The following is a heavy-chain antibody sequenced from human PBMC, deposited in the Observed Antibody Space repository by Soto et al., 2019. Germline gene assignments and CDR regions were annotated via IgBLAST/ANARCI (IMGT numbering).Heavy chain of an antibody. J-gene: IGHJ2*01. Sequence: QVQLQQSGPGLVKPSQTLSLVCAISGDSVSSATATWSWIRQSPSRGLEWLGRTYYRSKWYNDYAVSVKSRIVITPDTSKNQLSLHLNSVTPEDTALYFSARDGSGFHWYFDLWGRGTLVTVSS. CDR1: GDSVSSATAT. V-gene: IGHV6-1*01. CDR2: TYYRSKWYN. D-gene: IGHD6-19*01. CDR3: ARDGSGFHWYFDL.